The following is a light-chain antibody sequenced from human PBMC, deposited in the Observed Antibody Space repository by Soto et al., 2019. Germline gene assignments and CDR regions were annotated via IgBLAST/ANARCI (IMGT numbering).Light chain of an antibody. CDR3: QQYGATPQLT. V-gene: IGKV3D-20*01. CDR2: DVS. J-gene: IGKJ4*01. CDR1: QSISSNS. Sequence: EIVLTQSPATLSLSPGEIATLSCWSSQSISSNSLAWYQQKPGLAPRLLIYDVSRRATDIPDRFGGSGSGTDFTLTISRLEPEDFAVYYCQQYGATPQLTFGGGTKVDI.